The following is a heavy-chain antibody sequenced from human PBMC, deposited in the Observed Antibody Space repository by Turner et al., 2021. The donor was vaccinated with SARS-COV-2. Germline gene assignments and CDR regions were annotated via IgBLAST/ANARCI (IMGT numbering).Heavy chain of an antibody. J-gene: IGHJ5*01. V-gene: IGHV4-39*01. CDR1: GDSISTSHDY. Sequence: QLQLQESGPGLVRPSETLSLLCTVSGDSISTSHDYWGWIRQPPGKGLEWIGSIYYSGRTFYNPSVKSRVTISVDTSKNDFSLQLSSVTAADTAVYYCMRHDHYGSASINWFNSWGQGTLVTVSS. CDR2: IYYSGRT. D-gene: IGHD3-10*01. CDR3: MRHDHYGSASINWFNS.